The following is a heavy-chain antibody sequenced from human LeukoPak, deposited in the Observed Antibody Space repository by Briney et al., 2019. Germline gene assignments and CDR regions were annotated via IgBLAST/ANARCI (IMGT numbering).Heavy chain of an antibody. Sequence: PGGSLTLSCAASGFTFSIYWMNWVRQAPGKGLEWVASIKQDGSQKNYVDSVKGRFTISRDNARNALFLHMNSLRANDSAVYYCARDIPKWEPFDYWGQGTLVTVSS. J-gene: IGHJ4*02. CDR2: IKQDGSQK. CDR3: ARDIPKWEPFDY. D-gene: IGHD1-26*01. CDR1: GFTFSIYW. V-gene: IGHV3-7*01.